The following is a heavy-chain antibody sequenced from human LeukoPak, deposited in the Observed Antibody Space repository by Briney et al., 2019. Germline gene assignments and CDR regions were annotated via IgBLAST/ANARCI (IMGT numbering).Heavy chain of an antibody. D-gene: IGHD2-15*01. V-gene: IGHV3-30*04. J-gene: IGHJ4*02. Sequence: GSLRLSCAASGFTFSSYAMHWVRQAPGKGLEWVAVISYDGSNKYYADSVKGRFTISRDNSKNTLYLQMNSLRAEDTAVYYCASLYCSGGSCYGSDYWGQGTLVTVSS. CDR2: ISYDGSNK. CDR3: ASLYCSGGSCYGSDY. CDR1: GFTFSSYA.